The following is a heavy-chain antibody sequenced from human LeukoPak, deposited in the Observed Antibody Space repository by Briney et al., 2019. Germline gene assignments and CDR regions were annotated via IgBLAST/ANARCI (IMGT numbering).Heavy chain of an antibody. V-gene: IGHV3-49*04. CDR2: IRSKAYGGTT. Sequence: PGGSLRLSCAASRFIFTNYWIHWVRQAPGKGLEWVGFIRSKAYGGTTEYAASVKGRFTISRDDSKSIAYLQMNSLKTEDTAVYYCTSFGLDWNDVPELYWGQGTLVTVSS. J-gene: IGHJ4*02. CDR1: RFIFTNYW. D-gene: IGHD1-1*01. CDR3: TSFGLDWNDVPELY.